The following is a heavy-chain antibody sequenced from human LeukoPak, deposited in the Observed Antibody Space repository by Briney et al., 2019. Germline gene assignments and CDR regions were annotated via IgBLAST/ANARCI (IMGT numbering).Heavy chain of an antibody. Sequence: ASVKVSCKASGYTFTGYYMHWVRQAPGQGLEWMGRINPNSGGTNYAQKFQGRVTMTRDTSISTAYMELSRLRSDDTAVYYCASWSSSPPYYYYYMDVWGKGTTVTVSS. CDR3: ASWSSSPPYYYYYMDV. CDR1: GYTFTGYY. CDR2: INPNSGGT. V-gene: IGHV1-2*06. D-gene: IGHD6-6*01. J-gene: IGHJ6*03.